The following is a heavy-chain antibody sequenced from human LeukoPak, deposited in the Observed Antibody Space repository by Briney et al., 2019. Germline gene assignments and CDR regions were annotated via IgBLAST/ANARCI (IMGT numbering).Heavy chain of an antibody. CDR2: INHSGST. CDR3: ARRFVRSYYYYYYMDV. Sequence: SETLSLTCAVYGGSFSGYYWSWIRQPPGKGLEWIGEINHSGSTNYNPSLKSRVTISVDTSKNQFSLKLSSVTAADTAVYYCARRFVRSYYYYYYMDVWGKGTTVTISS. J-gene: IGHJ6*03. D-gene: IGHD3-10*01. CDR1: GGSFSGYY. V-gene: IGHV4-34*01.